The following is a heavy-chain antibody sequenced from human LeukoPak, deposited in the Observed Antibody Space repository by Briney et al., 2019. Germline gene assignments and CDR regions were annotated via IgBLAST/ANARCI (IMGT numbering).Heavy chain of an antibody. CDR1: GGTFSSYA. CDR2: IIPIFGTA. J-gene: IGHJ3*02. Sequence: GASVKVSCKASGGTFSSYAISWVRQAPGQGLEWMGGIIPIFGTANYAQKFQGRVTITTDESTSTASMELSSLRSEDTAVYYCARAIRNDFWSGYYTTPVDDAFDIWGQGTMVTVSS. D-gene: IGHD3-3*01. V-gene: IGHV1-69*05. CDR3: ARAIRNDFWSGYYTTPVDDAFDI.